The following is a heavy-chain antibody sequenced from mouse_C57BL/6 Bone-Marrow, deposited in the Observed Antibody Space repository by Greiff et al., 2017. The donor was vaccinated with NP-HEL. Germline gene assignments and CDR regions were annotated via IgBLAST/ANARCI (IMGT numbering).Heavy chain of an antibody. Sequence: VQLQQPGAELVKPGASVKLSCKASGYTFTSYWMHWVKQRPGRGLEWIGRIAPNSGGTKYNEKFKSKATLTVDKPSSTAYMQLSSLTSEDSAVYYCARMRRYGYDYAMDYWGQGTSVTVSS. J-gene: IGHJ4*01. CDR3: ARMRRYGYDYAMDY. CDR2: IAPNSGGT. D-gene: IGHD2-2*01. V-gene: IGHV1-72*01. CDR1: GYTFTSYW.